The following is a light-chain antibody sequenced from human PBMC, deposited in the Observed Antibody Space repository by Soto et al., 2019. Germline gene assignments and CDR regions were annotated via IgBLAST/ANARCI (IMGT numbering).Light chain of an antibody. CDR3: QRYNSAPLT. Sequence: DIQMTQSPSSLSAFVGDRVTITCRASQDISNFLAWYQQKPGKVPTLLIYAASILQSGVPARFSGSGSGTDFTLIISSLQPEDVASYYCQRYNSAPLTFGGGTKVEIK. CDR2: AAS. CDR1: QDISNF. J-gene: IGKJ4*01. V-gene: IGKV1-27*01.